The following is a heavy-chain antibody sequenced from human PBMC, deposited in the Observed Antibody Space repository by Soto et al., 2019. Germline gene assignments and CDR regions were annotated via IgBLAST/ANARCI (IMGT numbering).Heavy chain of an antibody. V-gene: IGHV1-2*04. CDR2: INPNSGGT. Sequence: QVQLVQSGAEVKKPGASVKVSCKASGYTFTGYYIHWVRQAPGQGLEWMGWINPNSGGTNYAQKFQGWLTTTRDTSISTSYMERSRLRSHDTAVYYCVRVGAVAGPWKEGRFDPWGQGTLVTVSS. CDR1: GYTFTGYY. CDR3: VRVGAVAGPWKEGRFDP. D-gene: IGHD6-19*01. J-gene: IGHJ5*02.